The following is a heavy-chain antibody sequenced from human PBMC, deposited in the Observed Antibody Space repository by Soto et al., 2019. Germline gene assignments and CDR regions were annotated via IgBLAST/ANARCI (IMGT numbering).Heavy chain of an antibody. D-gene: IGHD5-18*01. CDR1: GFTFSSYD. CDR2: IGTAGDT. CDR3: ARAHRGYYQPSLSYYYYYMDV. J-gene: IGHJ6*03. Sequence: VGSLRLSCAASGFTFSSYDMHWVRQATGKGLEWVSAIGTAGDTYYPGSVKGRFTISRENAKNSLYLQMNSLRAGDTAVYYCARAHRGYYQPSLSYYYYYMDVWGKGTTVTVSS. V-gene: IGHV3-13*01.